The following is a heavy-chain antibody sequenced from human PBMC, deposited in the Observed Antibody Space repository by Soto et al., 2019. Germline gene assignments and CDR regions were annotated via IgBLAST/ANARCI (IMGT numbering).Heavy chain of an antibody. Sequence: QVQLQESGPGLVKPTGTLSLTCVVSGGSISSSNWWSWVRQPPGKGLEWIGEIYHRGNTDHNPYLTSRVTISVDKSKSRFSMNLDSVTAADTAVNYCERDRVAAPWYYFDNWGQGILVTVSS. V-gene: IGHV4-4*02. CDR2: IYHRGNT. D-gene: IGHD6-19*01. CDR3: ERDRVAAPWYYFDN. J-gene: IGHJ4*02. CDR1: GGSISSSNW.